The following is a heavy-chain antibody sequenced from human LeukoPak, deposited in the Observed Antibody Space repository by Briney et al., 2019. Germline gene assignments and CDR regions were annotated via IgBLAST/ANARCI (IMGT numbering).Heavy chain of an antibody. J-gene: IGHJ4*02. D-gene: IGHD2-21*02. CDR3: ARGSEKHIVVVTAIPPFDY. CDR2: ISGSGGST. V-gene: IGHV3-23*01. CDR1: GFTFSSYA. Sequence: GGSLRLSCAASGFTFSSYAMSWVRQAPGKGLGWVSAISGSGGSTYYADSVKGRFTISRDNSKNTLYLQMNSLRAEDTAVYYCARGSEKHIVVVTAIPPFDYWGQGTLVTVSS.